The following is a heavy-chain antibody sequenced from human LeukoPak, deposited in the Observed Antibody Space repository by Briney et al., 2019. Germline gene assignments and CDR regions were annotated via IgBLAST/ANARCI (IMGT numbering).Heavy chain of an antibody. D-gene: IGHD2-2*01. V-gene: IGHV1-8*01. CDR2: MNPNSGNT. Sequence: ASVKVSCKASGYTFTSYDINWVRQATGQGLEWMGWMNPNSGNTGYAQKFQGRVTMTRNTSISTAYMELSSLRSEDTAVYYCARGPGPAVIGDGYYYYYMDVWGKGTTVTTSS. CDR3: ARGPGPAVIGDGYYYYYMDV. J-gene: IGHJ6*03. CDR1: GYTFTSYD.